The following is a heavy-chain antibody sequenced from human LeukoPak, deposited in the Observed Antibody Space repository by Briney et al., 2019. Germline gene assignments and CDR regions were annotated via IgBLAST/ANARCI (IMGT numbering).Heavy chain of an antibody. V-gene: IGHV3-7*01. CDR1: AFTVGSYC. D-gene: IGHD5-18*01. J-gene: IGHJ5*02. CDR2: IKQDGSEK. CDR3: ARGASGIQLWFFDP. Sequence: VRSLRPACPVSAFTVGSYCRRCVRHPPGNGPDWVANIKQDGSEKYYVDSVKGRFTISRDNAKNSRFLQMNSLRAEDTAVYYCARGASGIQLWFFDPWGQGTLVSVSS.